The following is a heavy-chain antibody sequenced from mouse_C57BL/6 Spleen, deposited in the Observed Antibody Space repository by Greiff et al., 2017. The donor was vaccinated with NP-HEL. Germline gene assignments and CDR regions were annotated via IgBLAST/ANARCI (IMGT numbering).Heavy chain of an antibody. J-gene: IGHJ2*01. V-gene: IGHV5-17*01. CDR3: ARSGYYGSSYDY. CDR1: GFTFSDYG. CDR2: ISSGSSTI. D-gene: IGHD1-1*01. Sequence: EVQLVESGGGLVKPGGSLKLSCAASGFTFSDYGMHWVRQAPEKGLEWVAYISSGSSTIYYADTVKGRFTISRDNAKNTLFLQRTSLRSEDTAMYYCARSGYYGSSYDYWGQGTTLTVSS.